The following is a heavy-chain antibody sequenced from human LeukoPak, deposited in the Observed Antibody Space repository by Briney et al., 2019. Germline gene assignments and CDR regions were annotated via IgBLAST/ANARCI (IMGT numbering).Heavy chain of an antibody. CDR1: GFTFSSYA. CDR3: AKEDLLRFLEWTNPSGPWFDP. J-gene: IGHJ5*02. D-gene: IGHD3-3*01. CDR2: ISGSGGST. Sequence: PGGSLRLSRAASGFTFSSYAMSWVRQAPGKGLEWVSAISGSGGSTYYADSVKGRFTISRDNSKNTLYLQMNSLRAEDTAVYYCAKEDLLRFLEWTNPSGPWFDPWGQGTLVTVSS. V-gene: IGHV3-23*01.